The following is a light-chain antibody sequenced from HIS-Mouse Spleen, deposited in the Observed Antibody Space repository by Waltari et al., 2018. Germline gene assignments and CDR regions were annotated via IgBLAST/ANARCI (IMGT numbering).Light chain of an antibody. Sequence: SYELTQPPSVSVSPGQPARITCSGDALPNKYSNWYQQKSGQATVLVIYEDSKRTSGIPERFSGSSSGTMATLTISGAQVEDEADYYCYSTDSSGNHRVFGGGTKLTVL. CDR2: EDS. CDR1: ALPNKY. J-gene: IGLJ2*01. CDR3: YSTDSSGNHRV. V-gene: IGLV3-10*01.